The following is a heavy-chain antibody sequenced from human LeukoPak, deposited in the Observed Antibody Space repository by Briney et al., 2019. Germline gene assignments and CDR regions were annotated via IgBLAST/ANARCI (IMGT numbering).Heavy chain of an antibody. Sequence: SGPTLVNPTQTLTLTCTFSGFSLSTSGVGVGWIRQPPGKALEWLALIYWNDDKRYSPSLESRLTITKDTSKNQVVLTMTNMDPVDTATYYRAHTATAGYSGYELSDYWGQGTLVTVSS. J-gene: IGHJ4*02. CDR1: GFSLSTSGVG. V-gene: IGHV2-5*01. CDR2: IYWNDDK. CDR3: AHTATAGYSGYELSDY. D-gene: IGHD5-12*01.